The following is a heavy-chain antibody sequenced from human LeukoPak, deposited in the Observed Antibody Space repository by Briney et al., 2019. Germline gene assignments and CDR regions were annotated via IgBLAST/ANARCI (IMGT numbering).Heavy chain of an antibody. V-gene: IGHV4-59*01. D-gene: IGHD3-10*01. J-gene: IGHJ6*02. CDR2: IYYSGST. CDR3: AKRSVRYYGMDV. Sequence: NPSETLSLTCTVSGGSISSYYWSWIRQPPGKGLEWIGYIYYSGSTNYNPSLKSRVTISVDTSKNQFSLKLSSVTAADTAVYYCAKRSVRYYGMDVWGQGTTVTVSS. CDR1: GGSISSYY.